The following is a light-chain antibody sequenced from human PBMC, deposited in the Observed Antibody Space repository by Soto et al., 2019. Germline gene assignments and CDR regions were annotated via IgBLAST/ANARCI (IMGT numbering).Light chain of an antibody. Sequence: DIPLTQSPSFLSASVGDRVTITCRASQGISSSLAWYQQKPGKAPNLLIYAASTLQSGVPSRFSGSGSGTEFTLTISSLQPEDFATYYCQQLSSHPLTFGGGTKVEIK. V-gene: IGKV1-9*01. CDR2: AAS. CDR1: QGISSS. CDR3: QQLSSHPLT. J-gene: IGKJ4*01.